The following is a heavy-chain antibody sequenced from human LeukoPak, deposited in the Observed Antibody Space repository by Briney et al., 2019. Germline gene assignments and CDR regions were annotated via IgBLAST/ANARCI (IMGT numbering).Heavy chain of an antibody. CDR1: GGSISSGGYS. V-gene: IGHV4-30-2*01. J-gene: IGHJ4*02. CDR3: ARADLRFDY. Sequence: SETLSLTCAVSGGSISSGGYSWSWIRQPPGKGLEWIGYIYHSGSTYYNPSLKSRVTISVDRSKNQFSLKLSSVTAADTAVYYCARADLRFDYWGQGALVTVSS. D-gene: IGHD5-12*01. CDR2: IYHSGST.